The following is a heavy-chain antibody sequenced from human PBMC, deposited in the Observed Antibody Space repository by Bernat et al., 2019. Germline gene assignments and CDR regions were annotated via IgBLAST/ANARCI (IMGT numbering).Heavy chain of an antibody. V-gene: IGHV4-4*07. D-gene: IGHD3-10*01. CDR2: IYTSGST. J-gene: IGHJ6*02. CDR3: TTSQTYYYGSGSYNYYYYGMDV. CDR1: GGSISSYY. Sequence: QVQLQESGPGLVKPSETLSLTCTVSGGSISSYYWSWIRQPAGKGLEWIGRIYTSGSTNYNPSLKSRVTMSVDTSKNQFSLKLSSVTAADTAVYYCTTSQTYYYGSGSYNYYYYGMDVWGQGTTVTVSS.